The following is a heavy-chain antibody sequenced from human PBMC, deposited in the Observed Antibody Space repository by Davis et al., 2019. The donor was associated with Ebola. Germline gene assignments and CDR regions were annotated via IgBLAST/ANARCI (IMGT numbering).Heavy chain of an antibody. CDR2: LTHTGTT. J-gene: IGHJ4*02. CDR3: ARAKIHPTPFDS. CDR1: SGSSSANN. Sequence: SEPLSLPCAVHSGSSSANNWSWFRQSPQQRLEWIGYLTHTGTTDYNPALESRVTMSVDTSKNQFTLNLTSVTTADTAVYYCARAKIHPTPFDSWGQGTLVTVSS. V-gene: IGHV4-34*01.